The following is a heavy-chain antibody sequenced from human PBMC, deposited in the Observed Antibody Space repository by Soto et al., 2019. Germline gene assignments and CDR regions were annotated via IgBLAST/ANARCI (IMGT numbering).Heavy chain of an antibody. CDR3: AKEAGRRRGHTAAYFDY. D-gene: IGHD6-13*01. CDR1: GFTFSSYA. V-gene: IGHV3-23*01. J-gene: IGHJ4*02. CDR2: ISGSGGST. Sequence: GSLRLSCAASGFTFSSYAMSWVRQAPGKGLEWVSAISGSGGSTYYADSVKGRFTISRDNSKNTLYLQMNSLRAEDTAVYYCAKEAGRRRGHTAAYFDYWGQGTLVTVSS.